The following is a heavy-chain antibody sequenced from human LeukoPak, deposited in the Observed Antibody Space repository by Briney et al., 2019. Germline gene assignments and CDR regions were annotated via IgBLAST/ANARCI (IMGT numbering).Heavy chain of an antibody. D-gene: IGHD3-16*01. CDR2: INHSGST. V-gene: IGHV4-34*01. J-gene: IGHJ4*02. CDR3: ARAARGNDY. CDR1: GGSFSGYY. Sequence: ASETLSLTCAVYGGSFSGYYWSWIRQPPGKGLEWIGEINHSGSTNYNPSLKSRVTISVDTSKNQFSLKLSSVTAADTAVYYCARAARGNDYWGQGTLVTVS.